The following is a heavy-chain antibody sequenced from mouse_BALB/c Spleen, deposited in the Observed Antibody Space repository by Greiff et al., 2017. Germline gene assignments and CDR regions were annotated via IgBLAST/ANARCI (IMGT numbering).Heavy chain of an antibody. CDR3: ARDDGYYVPY. J-gene: IGHJ3*01. Sequence: QVQLQQPGAELVKPGTSVKLSCKASGYNFTSYWINWVKLRPGQGLEWIGDIYLGSGSTNYNEKFKSKATLTVDTSSSTAYMQLSSLASEDSALYYCARDDGYYVPYWGQGTLVTVSA. V-gene: IGHV1-55*01. CDR2: IYLGSGST. CDR1: GYNFTSYW. D-gene: IGHD2-3*01.